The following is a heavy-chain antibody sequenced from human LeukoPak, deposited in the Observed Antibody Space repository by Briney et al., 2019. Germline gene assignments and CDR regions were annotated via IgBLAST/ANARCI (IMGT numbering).Heavy chain of an antibody. CDR2: IIPIFGTA. V-gene: IGHV1-69*06. D-gene: IGHD3-9*01. J-gene: IGHJ4*02. CDR3: ATAFTLTGYGSVDY. CDR1: GYTFTSYA. Sequence: SVKVSCKASGYTFTSYAINWVRQAPGQGLEWMGGIIPIFGTANYAQKFQGRVTMTEDTSTDTAYMELSSLRSEDTAVYYCATAFTLTGYGSVDYWGQGTLVTVSS.